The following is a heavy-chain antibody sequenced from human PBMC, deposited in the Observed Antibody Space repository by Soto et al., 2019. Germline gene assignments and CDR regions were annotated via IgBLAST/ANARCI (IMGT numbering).Heavy chain of an antibody. CDR3: TGVDGEYVRDS. Sequence: EVQLVESGGGLVQPGESLKLSCAVSGFTFSGSAMHWVRQASGKGLEWVGRIRSNANNYATAYAASVKGRFTISRDDSKNTAYLQMNSVKCEATAVYYGTGVDGEYVRDSWGQGTLVTVSS. V-gene: IGHV3-73*01. D-gene: IGHD4-17*01. CDR2: IRSNANNYAT. CDR1: GFTFSGSA. J-gene: IGHJ5*01.